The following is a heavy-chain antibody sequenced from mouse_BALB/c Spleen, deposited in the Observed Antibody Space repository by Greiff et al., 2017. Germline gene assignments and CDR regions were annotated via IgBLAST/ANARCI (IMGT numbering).Heavy chain of an antibody. CDR1: GYAFTNYL. CDR2: INPGSGGT. J-gene: IGHJ3*01. Sequence: LQQSGAELVRPGTSVKVSCKASGYAFTNYLIEWVKQRPGQGLEWIGVINPGSGGTNYNEKFKGKATLTADKSSSTAYMQLSSLTSDDSAVYFCARHYRYDEAWFAYWGQGTLVTVSA. D-gene: IGHD2-14*01. V-gene: IGHV1-54*01. CDR3: ARHYRYDEAWFAY.